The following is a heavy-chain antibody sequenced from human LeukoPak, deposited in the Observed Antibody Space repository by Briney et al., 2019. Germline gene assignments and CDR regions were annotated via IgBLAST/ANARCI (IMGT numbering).Heavy chain of an antibody. CDR1: GFTFSSYA. J-gene: IGHJ4*02. CDR3: AKGALGYCSGGSCRGGDY. Sequence: GGSLRLSCAASGFTFSSYAMSWVRQAPGKGLEWVSAISGSGGSTYYADSVKGRFPISRDNSKNTLYLQMNSLRAEDTAVYYCAKGALGYCSGGSCRGGDYWGQGTLVTVSS. CDR2: ISGSGGST. D-gene: IGHD2-15*01. V-gene: IGHV3-23*01.